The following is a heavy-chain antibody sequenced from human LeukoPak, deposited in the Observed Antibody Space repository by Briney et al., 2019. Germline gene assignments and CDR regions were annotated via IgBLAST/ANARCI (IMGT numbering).Heavy chain of an antibody. V-gene: IGHV4-59*13. D-gene: IGHD1-26*01. CDR1: GGSIRSYY. Sequence: SETLSLTCTVSGGSIRSYYWSWIRQPPGKGLEWIGYIYDSGSTNYNPSLKSRVTISVDTSKNQFSLKLSSVTAADTAVYYCARDTRSEPFDYWGQGTLVTVSS. CDR3: ARDTRSEPFDY. CDR2: IYDSGST. J-gene: IGHJ4*02.